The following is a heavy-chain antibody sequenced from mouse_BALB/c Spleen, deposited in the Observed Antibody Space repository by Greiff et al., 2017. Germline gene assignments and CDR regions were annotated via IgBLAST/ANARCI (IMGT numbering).Heavy chain of an antibody. CDR3: ARDGSQTFAY. J-gene: IGHJ3*01. CDR2: IDPENGNT. V-gene: IGHV14-1*02. CDR1: GFNIKDYY. Sequence: EVQLQQSGAELVRPGALVKLSCKASGFNIKDYYMHWVKQRPEQGLEWIGWIDPENGNTIYDPKFQGKASITADTSSNTAYLQLSSLTSEDTAVYYCARDGSQTFAYWGQGTLVTVSA. D-gene: IGHD2-3*01.